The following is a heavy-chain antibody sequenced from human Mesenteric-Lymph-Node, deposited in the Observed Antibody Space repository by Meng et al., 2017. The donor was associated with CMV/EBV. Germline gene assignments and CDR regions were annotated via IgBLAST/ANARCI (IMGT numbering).Heavy chain of an antibody. Sequence: QVQLQWSGPGLVKPSETLSLTCIVSGVSVTSGAYHWSWIRQSPGKGLEWIGYIYGTGITIYNPSLKSRVTILLETSKNQSSLKLNSVTTADTAVYYCAKSRSSTPGIVDDWGQGTLVTVSS. J-gene: IGHJ4*02. CDR1: GVSVTSGAYH. D-gene: IGHD2/OR15-2a*01. V-gene: IGHV4-61*08. CDR2: IYGTGIT. CDR3: AKSRSSTPGIVDD.